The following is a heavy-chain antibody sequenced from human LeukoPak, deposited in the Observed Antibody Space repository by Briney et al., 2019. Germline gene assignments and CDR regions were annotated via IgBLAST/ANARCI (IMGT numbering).Heavy chain of an antibody. CDR3: ARYDYGDCWFDP. J-gene: IGHJ5*02. D-gene: IGHD4-17*01. CDR2: ISDSGST. Sequence: PSETLSLTCTVSGGSMNNYYWSWIRQAPGKELEWIGYISDSGSTNYNPSLGSRVTISVDTSKNQFSLKLTSVTAADTALYYCARYDYGDCWFDPWGQGTLVTVSS. V-gene: IGHV4-59*01. CDR1: GGSMNNYY.